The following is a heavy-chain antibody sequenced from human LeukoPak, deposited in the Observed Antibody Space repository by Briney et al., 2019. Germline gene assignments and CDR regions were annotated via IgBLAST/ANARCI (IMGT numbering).Heavy chain of an antibody. CDR1: GFTFSSYW. CDR3: AREGPRGNSQFDY. D-gene: IGHD4-23*01. CDR2: IWYDGSNK. Sequence: GGSLRLSCAASGFTFSSYWMHWVRQAPGKGLEWVALIWYDGSNKYYTDSVKGRLTISRDNSKDTLFLQMNSLRAEDTAVYYCAREGPRGNSQFDYWGQGTLVTVSS. V-gene: IGHV3-33*08. J-gene: IGHJ4*02.